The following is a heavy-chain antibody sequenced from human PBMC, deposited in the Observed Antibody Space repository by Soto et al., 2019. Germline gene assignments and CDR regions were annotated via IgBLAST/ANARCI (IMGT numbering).Heavy chain of an antibody. V-gene: IGHV3-33*01. J-gene: IGHJ4*02. D-gene: IGHD3-3*01. CDR1: GFTFSSYG. CDR3: ARDGGSQKNFDY. CDR2: IWYDGSNK. Sequence: GGSLRLSCAASGFTFSSYGMHWVRQAPGKGLEWVAVIWYDGSNKYYADSVKGRFTISRDNSKNTLYLQMNSLRAEDTAVYYCARDGGSQKNFDYWGQGTLVTVSS.